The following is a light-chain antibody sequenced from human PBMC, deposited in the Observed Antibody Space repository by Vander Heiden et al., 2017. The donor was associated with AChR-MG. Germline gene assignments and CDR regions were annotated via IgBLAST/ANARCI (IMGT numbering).Light chain of an antibody. V-gene: IGLV2-11*01. CDR1: SSEVGGYNY. J-gene: IGLJ2*01. CDR3: CSYGGRFNLL. Sequence: QAALTQPRTVSGSPGQTVTISCNGSSSEVGGYNYVSWYEHHPGKAPKLMIYEVTKLPSGVPDRFSGSKSGNTASLTISGLQAEDEADYYCCSYGGRFNLLFGGGTKLTVL. CDR2: EVT.